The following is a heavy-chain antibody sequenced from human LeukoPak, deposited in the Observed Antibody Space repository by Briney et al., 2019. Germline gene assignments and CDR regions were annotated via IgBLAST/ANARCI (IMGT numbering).Heavy chain of an antibody. V-gene: IGHV3-23*01. J-gene: IGHJ4*02. CDR2: VRGGDAGT. CDR3: AKNRGGGYYSGSDY. CDR1: GFTFSSYA. Sequence: GGSLRLSCAASGFTFSSYAMNWVRQAPGMGLEWVSAVRGGDAGTSYADSVKGRFTISRDNSKNTLYLQMNSLRADDTAVYYCAKNRGGGYYSGSDYWGQGTLVTVSS. D-gene: IGHD1-26*01.